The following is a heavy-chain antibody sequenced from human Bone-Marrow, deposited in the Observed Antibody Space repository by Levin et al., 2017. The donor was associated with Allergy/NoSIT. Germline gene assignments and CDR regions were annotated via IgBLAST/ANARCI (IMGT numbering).Heavy chain of an antibody. Sequence: GGSLRLSCKASGGTFGSYGISWVRQAPEQGLEWMGRIIPILGMVNYAQKFQDRVTISADKSTNTAYMYLTRLVSEDTALYFCMRGASETSGYYHLWGQGTLVTVSS. D-gene: IGHD3-22*01. CDR2: IIPILGMV. CDR1: GGTFGSYG. CDR3: MRGASETSGYYHL. J-gene: IGHJ5*02. V-gene: IGHV1-69*04.